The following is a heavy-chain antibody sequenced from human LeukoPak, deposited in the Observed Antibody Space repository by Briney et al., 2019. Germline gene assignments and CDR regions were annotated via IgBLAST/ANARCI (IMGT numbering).Heavy chain of an antibody. CDR1: DDSISDYY. CDR2: IYYSGST. CDR3: ARAKGGYYFDY. V-gene: IGHV4-59*08. J-gene: IGHJ4*02. D-gene: IGHD4/OR15-4a*01. Sequence: SETLSLTCTVSDDSISDYYRGWIRQPPGKGLEWIGYIYYSGSTNYNPSLKSRVTISVDTSKNQFSLKLSSVTAADTAVYYCARAKGGYYFDYWGQGTLVTVSS.